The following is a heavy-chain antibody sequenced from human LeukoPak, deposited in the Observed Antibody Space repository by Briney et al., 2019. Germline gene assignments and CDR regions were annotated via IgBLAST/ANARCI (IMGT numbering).Heavy chain of an antibody. CDR3: ARRGYDSSGYRDAFDI. Sequence: GESMKISCKGSGYSFTSYWIGWVRQMPGKGLEWMGIIYPGDSDTTYSPSFQGQVTISADKSISTAYLQWSSLKASDTAMYYCARRGYDSSGYRDAFDIWGQGTMVTVSS. J-gene: IGHJ3*02. CDR2: IYPGDSDT. CDR1: GYSFTSYW. D-gene: IGHD3-22*01. V-gene: IGHV5-51*01.